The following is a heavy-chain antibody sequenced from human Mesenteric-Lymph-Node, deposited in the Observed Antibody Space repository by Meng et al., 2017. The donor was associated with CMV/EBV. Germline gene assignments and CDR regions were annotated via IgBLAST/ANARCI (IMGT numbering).Heavy chain of an antibody. CDR1: GFTFSDYY. J-gene: IGHJ6*02. D-gene: IGHD2-2*01. CDR2: IHSSGGST. V-gene: IGHV3-23*01. CDR3: TRDIGCSSISCYPYGMDV. Sequence: ESLKISCAASGFTFSDYYMSWIRRAPGKGLEWVSGIHSSGGSTYDADSVKGRFTISRDNSKNTLYLQMNSLRAEDTAVYYCTRDIGCSSISCYPYGMDVWGQGTTVTVSS.